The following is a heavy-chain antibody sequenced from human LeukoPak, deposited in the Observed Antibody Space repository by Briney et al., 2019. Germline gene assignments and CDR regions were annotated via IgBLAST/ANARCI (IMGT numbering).Heavy chain of an antibody. CDR3: ARGVYDSSGYYYP. CDR1: GFTFSNYE. D-gene: IGHD3-22*01. J-gene: IGHJ5*02. Sequence: GGSLRLSCAASGFTFSNYEMNWVRQAPGKGLEWVSYISSSGSTIYYADSVKGRFTISRDNTENSLYLQMSCLRAEDTAVYYCARGVYDSSGYYYPWGQGTLVTVSS. CDR2: ISSSGSTI. V-gene: IGHV3-48*03.